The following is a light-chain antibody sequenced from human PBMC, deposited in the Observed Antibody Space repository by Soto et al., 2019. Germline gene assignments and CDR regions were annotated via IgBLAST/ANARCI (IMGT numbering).Light chain of an antibody. Sequence: EVVLTQSPDTLSLSPGERATLSCSASQSVSSSYLAWYQQKPGQAPRLLIYGASSRATGIPDRFSGSGSGTDFTLTISRLGPADFAVYYCQRRSNWPPWTFGQGTKVDIK. CDR1: QSVSSSY. CDR3: QRRSNWPPWT. V-gene: IGKV3D-20*02. CDR2: GAS. J-gene: IGKJ1*01.